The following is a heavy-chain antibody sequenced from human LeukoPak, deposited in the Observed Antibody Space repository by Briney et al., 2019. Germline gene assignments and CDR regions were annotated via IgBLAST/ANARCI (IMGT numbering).Heavy chain of an antibody. J-gene: IGHJ4*02. V-gene: IGHV1-3*01. CDR3: ARTPAMVTISDY. D-gene: IGHD5-18*01. Sequence: ASVKVSCKASGDTFTSYAMHWVRQAPGQGLEWMGWINAGNGNTKYSQKFQGRVTVTRDTSASTAYMELSSLRSEDTAVYYCARTPAMVTISDYWGPGTLVTVSS. CDR1: GDTFTSYA. CDR2: INAGNGNT.